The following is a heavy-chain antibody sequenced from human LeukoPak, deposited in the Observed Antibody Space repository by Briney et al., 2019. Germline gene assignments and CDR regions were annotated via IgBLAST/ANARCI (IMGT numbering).Heavy chain of an antibody. D-gene: IGHD3-10*01. CDR1: GGSISSYY. CDR2: IYYSGST. Sequence: MPSETLSLTCTVSGGSISSYYWSWIRQPPGKGLEWIGYIYYSGSTNYNPSLKSRVTISVDTSKNQFSLKLSSVTAADTAVYYCARDYSGSGSYHNWFDPWGQGTLVTVSS. V-gene: IGHV4-59*01. J-gene: IGHJ5*02. CDR3: ARDYSGSGSYHNWFDP.